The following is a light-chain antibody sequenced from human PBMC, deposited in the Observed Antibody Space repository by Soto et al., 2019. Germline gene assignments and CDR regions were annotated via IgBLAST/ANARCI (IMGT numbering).Light chain of an antibody. V-gene: IGLV2-11*01. CDR3: CSYASTFIV. CDR1: AYNF. Sequence: QSALTQPPSVSGSPGQSVAISCTGAYNFVSWYQQHPGKAPKLIVYDVNKWPSGVPDRFFGSKSGNTASLTISGLQAEDEADYYCCSYASTFIVFGGGTQLTVL. CDR2: DVN. J-gene: IGLJ2*01.